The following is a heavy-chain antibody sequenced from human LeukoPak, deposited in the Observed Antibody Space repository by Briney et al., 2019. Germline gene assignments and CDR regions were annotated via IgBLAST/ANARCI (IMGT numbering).Heavy chain of an antibody. D-gene: IGHD2-21*02. Sequence: PSETLSLTCTVSGGSISSYYWSWIRQPPGKGLEWIGYIYYSGSTNYNPSLKSRVTISVDTSKNQFSLKLSSVTAADTAVYYCASSDPAVVTGENWYFDLWGRGTLVTVSS. CDR3: ASSDPAVVTGENWYFDL. CDR1: GGSISSYY. V-gene: IGHV4-59*01. CDR2: IYYSGST. J-gene: IGHJ2*01.